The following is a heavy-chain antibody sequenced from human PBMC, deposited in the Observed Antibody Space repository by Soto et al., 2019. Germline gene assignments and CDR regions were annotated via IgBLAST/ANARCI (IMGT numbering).Heavy chain of an antibody. Sequence: SVKVSCKASGGTFSSYTISWVRQAPGQGLEWMGRIIPILGIANYAQKFQGRVTITADKSTSTAYMELSSLRSEDTAVYYCARRLIDCSGGSCGAVSDAFDIWGQGTTVTVSS. CDR2: IIPILGIA. V-gene: IGHV1-69*02. CDR3: ARRLIDCSGGSCGAVSDAFDI. CDR1: GGTFSSYT. D-gene: IGHD2-15*01. J-gene: IGHJ3*02.